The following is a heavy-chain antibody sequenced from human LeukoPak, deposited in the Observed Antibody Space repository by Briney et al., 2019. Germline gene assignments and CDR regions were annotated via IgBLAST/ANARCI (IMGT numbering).Heavy chain of an antibody. Sequence: SGTLSLTCAVSGGSISSSNWWSWVRQPPGKGLEWIGEIYHSGSTNYNLSLKSRVTIPVDKSKNQFSLKLSSVTAADTAVYYCASRDRVRGVISAFDIWGQGTMVTVSS. CDR1: GGSISSSNW. V-gene: IGHV4-4*02. CDR3: ASRDRVRGVISAFDI. J-gene: IGHJ3*02. CDR2: IYHSGST. D-gene: IGHD3-10*01.